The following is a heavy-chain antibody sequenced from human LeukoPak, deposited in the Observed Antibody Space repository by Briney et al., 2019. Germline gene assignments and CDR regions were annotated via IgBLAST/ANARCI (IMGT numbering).Heavy chain of an antibody. Sequence: GESLKISCKGSGYSFTSYWIGWVRQMPGKGLEWMGIIYPGDSDTRYSPSFQGQVTISADKSISTAYLQWSSLKASDTAMYYCARYPGSTLGPDAFDIWGQGTMVTVSP. J-gene: IGHJ3*02. V-gene: IGHV5-51*01. D-gene: IGHD2-2*01. CDR3: ARYPGSTLGPDAFDI. CDR1: GYSFTSYW. CDR2: IYPGDSDT.